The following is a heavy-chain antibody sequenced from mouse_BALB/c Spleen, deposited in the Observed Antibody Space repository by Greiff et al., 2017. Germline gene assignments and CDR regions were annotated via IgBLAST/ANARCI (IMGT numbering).Heavy chain of an antibody. CDR1: GYTFTSYT. CDR2: INPSSGYT. V-gene: IGHV1-4*01. J-gene: IGHJ3*01. Sequence: VQLQQSGAELARPGASVKMSCKASGYTFTSYTMHWVKQRPGQGLEWVGYINPSSGYTNYNQKFKDKATLTADKSSSTAYMQLSSLTSEDSAVYYCASNYRYDEAWFAYWGQGTLVTVSA. D-gene: IGHD2-14*01. CDR3: ASNYRYDEAWFAY.